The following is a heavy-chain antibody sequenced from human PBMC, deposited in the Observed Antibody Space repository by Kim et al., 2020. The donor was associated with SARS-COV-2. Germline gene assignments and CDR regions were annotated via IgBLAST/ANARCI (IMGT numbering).Heavy chain of an antibody. Sequence: KGRFTISREDSKNTLYLQMNSLKTEDTAVYYCTTGGYYDSSGPSGGFSDYWGQGTLVTVSS. D-gene: IGHD3-22*01. CDR3: TTGGYYDSSGPSGGFSDY. V-gene: IGHV3-15*01. J-gene: IGHJ4*02.